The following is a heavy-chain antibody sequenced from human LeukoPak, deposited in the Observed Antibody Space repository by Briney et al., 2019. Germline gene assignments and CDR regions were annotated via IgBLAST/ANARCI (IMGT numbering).Heavy chain of an antibody. CDR3: ARDRSGSSGWYPFSLSYNWFDP. D-gene: IGHD6-19*01. CDR2: INHSGST. CDR1: GGSFSGYS. V-gene: IGHV4-34*01. J-gene: IGHJ5*02. Sequence: SETLSLTCAVYGGSFSGYSWTWIRQPPGKGLEWIGEINHSGSTNYNPSLKSRVTISVDTSKNQFSLRLSSVAAADTAVYYCARDRSGSSGWYPFSLSYNWFDPWGQGTLVTVSS.